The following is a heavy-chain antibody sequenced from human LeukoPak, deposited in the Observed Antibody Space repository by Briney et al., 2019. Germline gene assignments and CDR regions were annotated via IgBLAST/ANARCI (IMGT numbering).Heavy chain of an antibody. Sequence: PSQTLSLTCTVSGGSISSGGYYWSWTRQHPGKGLEWIGYIYYSGSTYYNPSLKSRVTISVDTSKNQFSLKLSSVTAADTAVYYCASTPGGGTTLSLVSSWFDPWGQGTLVTVSS. CDR3: ASTPGGGTTLSLVSSWFDP. CDR1: GGSISSGGYY. V-gene: IGHV4-31*03. CDR2: IYYSGST. J-gene: IGHJ5*02. D-gene: IGHD1-7*01.